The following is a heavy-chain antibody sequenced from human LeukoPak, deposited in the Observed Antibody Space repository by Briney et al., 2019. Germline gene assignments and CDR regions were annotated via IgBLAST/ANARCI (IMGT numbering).Heavy chain of an antibody. J-gene: IGHJ5*02. V-gene: IGHV1-24*01. CDR2: FDPEDGET. D-gene: IGHD3-22*01. CDR3: ATGSYYDSSGYLTNWFDP. CDR1: GYTLTELS. Sequence: ASVKVSCKVSGYTLTELSMHWVRQAPGKGLEWMGGFDPEDGETIYAQKFQGRVTMTEDTSTDTAYMELSSLRSEDTAVYYCATGSYYDSSGYLTNWFDPWGQGTLATVSS.